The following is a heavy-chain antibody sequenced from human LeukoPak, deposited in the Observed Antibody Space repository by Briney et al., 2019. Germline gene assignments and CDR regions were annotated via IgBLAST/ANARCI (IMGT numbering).Heavy chain of an antibody. D-gene: IGHD5-12*01. Sequence: PGGSLRLYCAASGFTFDDYDMHWVRQAPGKGLEWVSGISWNSGSIGYADSVKGRFTISRDNAKNSLYLQMNSLRAEDTALYYCAKGRGDIVATIDYWGQGTLVTVSS. CDR3: AKGRGDIVATIDY. CDR1: GFTFDDYD. CDR2: ISWNSGSI. J-gene: IGHJ4*02. V-gene: IGHV3-9*01.